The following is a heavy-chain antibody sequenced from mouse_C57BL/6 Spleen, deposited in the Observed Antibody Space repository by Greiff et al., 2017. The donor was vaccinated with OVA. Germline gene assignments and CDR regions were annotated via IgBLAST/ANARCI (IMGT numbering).Heavy chain of an antibody. V-gene: IGHV1-67*01. CDR1: GYTFTDYA. Sequence: VQVVESGPELVRPGVSVKISCKGSGYTFTDYAMHWVKQSHAKSLEWIGVISTYYGDASYNQKFKDKATMTVDKSSSTAYMELARLTSEDSAVYYCARNSDRTHYYGSSPDYWGQGTTLTVSS. CDR2: ISTYYGDA. D-gene: IGHD1-1*01. CDR3: ARNSDRTHYYGSSPDY. J-gene: IGHJ2*01.